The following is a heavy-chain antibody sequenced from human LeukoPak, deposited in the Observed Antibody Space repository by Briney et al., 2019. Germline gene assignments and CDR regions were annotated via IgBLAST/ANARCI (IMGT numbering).Heavy chain of an antibody. CDR2: IIPILGIA. CDR1: GGTFSSYA. CDR3: AQKAPKELRRAYYYYGMDV. V-gene: IGHV1-69*10. J-gene: IGHJ6*02. Sequence: EASVTVSCKASGGTFSSYAISWVRQAPGQGLEWMGRIIPILGIANYAQKFQGRVTITADKSTSTAYMELSSLRSEDTAVYYCAQKAPKELRRAYYYYGMDVWGQGTTVTVSS. D-gene: IGHD1-7*01.